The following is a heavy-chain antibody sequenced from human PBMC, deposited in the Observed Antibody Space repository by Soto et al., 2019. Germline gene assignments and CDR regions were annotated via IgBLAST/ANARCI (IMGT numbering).Heavy chain of an antibody. D-gene: IGHD6-6*01. CDR3: ARNQQLVSLNYYSGMDV. Sequence: SQTLSLTCAISGDSVSSNSAAWNWIRQSPSRGLEWLGRTYYRSKWYNDYAVSVKSRITINPDTSKNQFSLQLNSVTPEDTAVYYCARNQQLVSLNYYSGMDVWGQGTTVTVSS. CDR1: GDSVSSNSAA. CDR2: TYYRSKWYN. J-gene: IGHJ6*02. V-gene: IGHV6-1*01.